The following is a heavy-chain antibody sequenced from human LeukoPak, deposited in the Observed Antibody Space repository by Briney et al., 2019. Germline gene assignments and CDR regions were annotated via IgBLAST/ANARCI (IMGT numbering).Heavy chain of an antibody. CDR2: VSWNSGII. V-gene: IGHV3-9*01. CDR1: GFTFDDYA. CDR3: AKDRTYRGGILDS. Sequence: PGGSLRLSCVASGFTFDDYAMHWVRQAPGKDLEWVSEVSWNSGIIDYADSVKGRFTISRDSAKNSLYLQMNSLKPEDTALYYCAKDRTYRGGILDSWGQGTLVTVSS. D-gene: IGHD1-14*01. J-gene: IGHJ4*02.